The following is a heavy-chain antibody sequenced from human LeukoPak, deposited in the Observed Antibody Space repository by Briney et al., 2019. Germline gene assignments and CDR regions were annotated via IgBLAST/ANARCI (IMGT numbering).Heavy chain of an antibody. V-gene: IGHV4-59*11. CDR2: NYYSGST. D-gene: IGHD3-22*01. J-gene: IGHJ4*02. Sequence: PSETLSLTCTVSGGSISSHYWSWIRQPPGKGLEWIGYNYYSGSTNYNPSLKSRVTISVDTSKNQFSLKLSSVTAADTAVYYCARRRYYYDSSGCFDYWGQGTLVTVSS. CDR1: GGSISSHY. CDR3: ARRRYYYDSSGCFDY.